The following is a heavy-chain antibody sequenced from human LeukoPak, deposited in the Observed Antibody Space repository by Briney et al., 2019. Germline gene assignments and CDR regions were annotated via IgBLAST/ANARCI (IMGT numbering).Heavy chain of an antibody. CDR3: AMLPYYYYYGSGSYSDYFDY. CDR1: GGSITSSSYY. D-gene: IGHD3-10*01. Sequence: SEALSLTCTVSGGSITSSSYYWGWIRQPPGKGPEWIGSIYYTGSTNYNPSLKSRVTISVDTSKNQFSLKLSSVTAADTAVYYCAMLPYYYYYGSGSYSDYFDYWGQGTLVTVSS. V-gene: IGHV4-39*07. CDR2: IYYTGST. J-gene: IGHJ4*02.